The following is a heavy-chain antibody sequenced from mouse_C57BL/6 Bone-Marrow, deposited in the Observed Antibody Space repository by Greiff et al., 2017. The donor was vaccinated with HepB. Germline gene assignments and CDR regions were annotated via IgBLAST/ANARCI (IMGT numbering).Heavy chain of an antibody. CDR2: IYPGDGDT. Sequence: VKLQESGPELVKPGASVKISCKASGYAFSSSWMNWVKQRPGKGLEWIGRIYPGDGDTNYNGKFKGKATLTADKSSSTAYMQLSSLTSEDSAVYFCASQIYYYGSSAWFAYWGQGTLVTVSA. D-gene: IGHD1-1*01. CDR3: ASQIYYYGSSAWFAY. V-gene: IGHV1-82*01. CDR1: GYAFSSSW. J-gene: IGHJ3*01.